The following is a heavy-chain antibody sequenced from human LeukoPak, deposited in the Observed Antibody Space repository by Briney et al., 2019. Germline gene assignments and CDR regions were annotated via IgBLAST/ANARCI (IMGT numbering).Heavy chain of an antibody. D-gene: IGHD3-10*01. CDR2: ISSSSSYI. CDR1: GFTFSSYS. CDR3: ARLLGYYGSGSYRYYYGMDV. J-gene: IGHJ6*04. V-gene: IGHV3-21*01. Sequence: GGSLRLSCAASGFTFSSYSMNWVRQAPGKGREWVSSISSSSSYIYYADSVKGRFTISRDNAKNSLYLQMNSLRAEDTAVYYCARLLGYYGSGSYRYYYGMDVWGKGTTVTVSS.